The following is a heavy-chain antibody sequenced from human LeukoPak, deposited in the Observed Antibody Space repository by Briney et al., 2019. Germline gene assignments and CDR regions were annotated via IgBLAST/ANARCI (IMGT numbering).Heavy chain of an antibody. CDR1: GNIFTNYH. D-gene: IGHD3-16*02. CDR2: VYTNGGTI. Sequence: ASVKVSCKASGNIFTNYHIHWVRLAPGLGLEWMGAVYTNGGTITNTRSFQHGRFTMTRDVSTRTVYMELSRLSSEDTAVYYCATEAPRSYRFDYWGQEILVTVSS. CDR3: ATEAPRSYRFDY. V-gene: IGHV1-46*01. J-gene: IGHJ4*02.